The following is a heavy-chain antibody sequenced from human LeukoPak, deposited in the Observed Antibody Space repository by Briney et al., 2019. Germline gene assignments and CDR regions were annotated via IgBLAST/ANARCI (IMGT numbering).Heavy chain of an antibody. V-gene: IGHV3-7*01. D-gene: IGHD6-19*01. Sequence: PGGSLRLSCAASGFTFSSYWMSWVRQAPGKGLEWMANIKQDGSEKYYVDSVKGRFTISRDNAKNSLYLQMNSLRAEDTAVYYCARTIIAVAGTRTFDPWGQGTLVTVSS. CDR2: IKQDGSEK. J-gene: IGHJ5*02. CDR1: GFTFSSYW. CDR3: ARTIIAVAGTRTFDP.